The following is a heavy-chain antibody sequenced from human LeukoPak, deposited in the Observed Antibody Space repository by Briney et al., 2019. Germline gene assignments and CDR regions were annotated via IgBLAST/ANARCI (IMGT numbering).Heavy chain of an antibody. CDR1: GYSFSIYG. CDR3: ARCGAAVTTHFSH. D-gene: IGHD4-17*01. CDR2: ISASDGTT. Sequence: ASVQVSCKASGYSFSIYGITWARQAPGQGLEYLGWISASDGTTNYAQKVQDRVTMTTYTSTSTAYLELRSLRSEDTAVYYCARCGAAVTTHFSHWGQGTLVTVSS. V-gene: IGHV1-18*01. J-gene: IGHJ4*02.